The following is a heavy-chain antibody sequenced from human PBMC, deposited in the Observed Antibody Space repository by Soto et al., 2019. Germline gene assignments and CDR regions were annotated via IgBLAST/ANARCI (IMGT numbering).Heavy chain of an antibody. Sequence: QVQLVQSGAEVKKPGASVKVSCKASGYTFTNYGISWVRQAPGQGLEWMGWISAYNGNTKYAQKLQGRVTMTTDTSTNTAYMELRSRRSDDTAVYYCARGVGSGSYYNQYNWFDPWGQGTLVTVYS. J-gene: IGHJ5*02. D-gene: IGHD3-10*01. CDR3: ARGVGSGSYYNQYNWFDP. CDR1: GYTFTNYG. V-gene: IGHV1-18*01. CDR2: ISAYNGNT.